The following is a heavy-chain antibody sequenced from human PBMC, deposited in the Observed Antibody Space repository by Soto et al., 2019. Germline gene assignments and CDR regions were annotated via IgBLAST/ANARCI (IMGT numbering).Heavy chain of an antibody. V-gene: IGHV4-59*08. D-gene: IGHD5-18*01. CDR3: ARIVDTAMVDY. CDR1: GGSISSYY. J-gene: IGHJ4*02. CDR2: IYYRGST. Sequence: QVQLQESGPGLVKPSETLSLTCTVSGGSISSYYWSWIRQPPGKGLAWIGSIYYRGSTNYNPSLKSRVTISVDTPKNQFSLKLSTVTAADTAVCYCARIVDTAMVDYWGQGTLVTVSS.